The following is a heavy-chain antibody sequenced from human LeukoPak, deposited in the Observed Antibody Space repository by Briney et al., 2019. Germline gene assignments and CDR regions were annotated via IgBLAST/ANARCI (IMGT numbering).Heavy chain of an antibody. CDR2: ISGSGGST. V-gene: IGHV3-23*01. J-gene: IGHJ6*02. CDR1: GFTFSTYA. Sequence: GGSLRLSCAASGFTFSTYAMSWVRRAPGKGLEWVSLISGSGGSTYYADSVKGRFTISRDNSKNTLYLQMNSLRAEDTAVYYCAKLNDNYYYYGMDVWGQGTTVTVSS. D-gene: IGHD1-1*01. CDR3: AKLNDNYYYYGMDV.